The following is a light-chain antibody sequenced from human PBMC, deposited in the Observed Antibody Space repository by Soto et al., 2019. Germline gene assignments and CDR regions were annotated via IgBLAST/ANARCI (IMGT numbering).Light chain of an antibody. CDR3: QQFSAVPPA. CDR2: DAF. CDR1: QALSSG. V-gene: IGKV1-13*02. Sequence: AIQLTQSPSSLSASVGDRITITCRASQALSSGFAWYQQKPGRAPTLLIYDAFNLESGVPSRFRGDRSGRDFTLTISSLPPEELEAYHWQQFSAVPPAFGGGTRVELK. J-gene: IGKJ4*01.